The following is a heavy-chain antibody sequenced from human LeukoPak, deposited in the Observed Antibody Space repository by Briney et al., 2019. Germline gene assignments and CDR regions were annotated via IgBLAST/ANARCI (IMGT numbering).Heavy chain of an antibody. V-gene: IGHV1-46*01. J-gene: IGHJ4*02. CDR3: ARHNQSKYRYFDY. Sequence: GASVKVSCKASGYTFTSYYMHWVRQAPGQGLEWMGIIKPSGGSTSYAQKFQGRITMTRDTSTSTVYMELSSLRSEDTAGYYCARHNQSKYRYFDYWGQGTLVTVSS. CDR2: IKPSGGST. D-gene: IGHD2/OR15-2a*01. CDR1: GYTFTSYY.